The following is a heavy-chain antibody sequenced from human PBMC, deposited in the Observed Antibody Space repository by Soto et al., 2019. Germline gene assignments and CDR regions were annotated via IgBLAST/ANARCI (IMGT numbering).Heavy chain of an antibody. CDR1: GFTFSSYW. CDR3: ASDERGYCSSTSCYGYYYYCMDV. Sequence: EVQLVESGGGLVQPGGSLRLSCAASGFTFSSYWMSWVRQAPGKGLEWVANIKQDGSEKYYVDSVKGRFTISRDNAKNSLYLQMNSLRGEYTAVYYCASDERGYCSSTSCYGYYYYCMDVWGKGTTVTVSS. CDR2: IKQDGSEK. V-gene: IGHV3-7*01. J-gene: IGHJ6*03. D-gene: IGHD2-2*01.